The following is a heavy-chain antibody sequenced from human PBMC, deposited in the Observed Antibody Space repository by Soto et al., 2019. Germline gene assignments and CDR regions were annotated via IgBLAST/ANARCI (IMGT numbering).Heavy chain of an antibody. CDR1: GFTFSSYA. D-gene: IGHD2-15*01. CDR2: ISGSGGGT. J-gene: IGHJ4*02. CDR3: AKHLSSGSPDY. Sequence: EVQLLESGGALVQPGGSLRLSCAASGFTFSSYAMSWVRQAPGKGLEWVSLISGSGGGTYYADSVKGRFTISRDNSKNTLYLQMNSLRAEDTAVFYCAKHLSSGSPDYWGQGTLVTVSS. V-gene: IGHV3-23*01.